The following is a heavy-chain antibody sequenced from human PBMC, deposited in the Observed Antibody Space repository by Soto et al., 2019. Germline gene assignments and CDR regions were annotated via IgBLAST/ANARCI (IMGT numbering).Heavy chain of an antibody. CDR2: IYYSGST. CDR1: GGSISSYY. Sequence: SETLSLTSTVSGGSISSYYWSWIRQPPGKGLEWIGYIYYSGSTNYNPSLKSRVTISVDTSKNQFSLKLSSVTAADTAVYYCGGTGTTQDYYYYYGMDVWGQGTTVTVSS. V-gene: IGHV4-59*01. J-gene: IGHJ6*02. D-gene: IGHD1-1*01. CDR3: GGTGTTQDYYYYYGMDV.